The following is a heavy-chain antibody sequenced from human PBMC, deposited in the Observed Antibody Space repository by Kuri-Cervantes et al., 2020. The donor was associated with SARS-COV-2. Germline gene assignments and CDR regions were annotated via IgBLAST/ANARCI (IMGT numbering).Heavy chain of an antibody. Sequence: SVKVSCKASGYTFSDYSDYYMYWVRQAPGQAPEWMGWITPFNGNTKYAQRFQDRVTITRDRSKSTAYMELNSLRSEDTAIYYCARSGPGAISKEDDAFDVWGQGTKVTVSS. J-gene: IGHJ3*01. V-gene: IGHV1-45*01. CDR3: ARSGPGAISKEDDAFDV. CDR1: GYTFSDYSDYY. D-gene: IGHD2-21*01. CDR2: ITPFNGNT.